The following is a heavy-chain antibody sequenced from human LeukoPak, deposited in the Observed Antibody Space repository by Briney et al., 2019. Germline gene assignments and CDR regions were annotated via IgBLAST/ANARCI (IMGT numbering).Heavy chain of an antibody. CDR3: ARGPSLFDY. CDR2: IYYSGST. Sequence: SETLSLTCTVSGGSISSYYWSWIRQPPGKGLEWIGSIYYSGSTYYNPSLKSRVTISVDTSKKQFSLKRSSVTAVDTAVYHCARGPSLFDYWGQGTLVTVSS. J-gene: IGHJ4*02. V-gene: IGHV4-59*01. CDR1: GGSISSYY.